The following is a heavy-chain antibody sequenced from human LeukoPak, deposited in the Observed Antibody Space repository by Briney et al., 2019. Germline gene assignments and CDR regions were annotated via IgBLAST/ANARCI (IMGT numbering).Heavy chain of an antibody. CDR1: GYTFTSYG. D-gene: IGHD3-16*01. V-gene: IGHV1-18*01. CDR2: ISGYNGYT. Sequence: ASVNVSCKASGYTFTSYGISWVRQAPGQGLEWMGWISGYNGYTHYAHNLQGRVTMTTDTSTSTAYMELRSLRSDDTAVYYCARDEASYSYDYYPNWFDPWGQGTLVTVSS. J-gene: IGHJ5*02. CDR3: ARDEASYSYDYYPNWFDP.